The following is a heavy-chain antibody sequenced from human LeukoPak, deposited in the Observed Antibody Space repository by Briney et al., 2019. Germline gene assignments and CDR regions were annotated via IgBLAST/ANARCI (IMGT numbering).Heavy chain of an antibody. CDR1: GYTFTSYG. V-gene: IGHV1-18*01. CDR2: ISAYNGNT. D-gene: IGHD3-3*01. J-gene: IGHJ4*02. CDR3: ARSWAEFWSGYYLFDY. Sequence: EASVKVSCTASGYTFTSYGISWVRQAPGQGLEWMGWISAYNGNTNYAQKLQGRVTMTTDTSTSTAYMELRSLRSDDTAVYYCARSWAEFWSGYYLFDYWGQGTLVTVSS.